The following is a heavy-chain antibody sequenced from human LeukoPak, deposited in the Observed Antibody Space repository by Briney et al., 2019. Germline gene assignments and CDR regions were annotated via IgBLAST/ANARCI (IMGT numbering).Heavy chain of an antibody. CDR2: ISGSGGST. CDR3: AKGPTTVTTGRFDY. CDR1: GFTFSSYA. D-gene: IGHD4-17*01. Sequence: PGGSLRLSCAASGFTFSSYAMSWVRQAPGKGLEWVSAISGSGGSTYYADSVKGRFTISRDNAKNSLYLQMNSLRAEDTALYYCAKGPTTVTTGRFDYWGQGTLVTVSS. V-gene: IGHV3-23*01. J-gene: IGHJ4*02.